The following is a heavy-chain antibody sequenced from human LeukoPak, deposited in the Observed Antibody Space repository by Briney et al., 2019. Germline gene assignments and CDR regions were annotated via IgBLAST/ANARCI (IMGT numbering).Heavy chain of an antibody. Sequence: PGGSLKLSCGASGFTFSSYWMHWVRQAPGKGLVWVSRINSDGSTTNYADSVKGRFTISRDIAKNTLYLQMNSLRAEDTAVYYCARGLYGSGSFDYWGQGTLVTVSS. V-gene: IGHV3-74*01. CDR1: GFTFSSYW. CDR3: ARGLYGSGSFDY. J-gene: IGHJ4*02. CDR2: INSDGSTT. D-gene: IGHD3-10*01.